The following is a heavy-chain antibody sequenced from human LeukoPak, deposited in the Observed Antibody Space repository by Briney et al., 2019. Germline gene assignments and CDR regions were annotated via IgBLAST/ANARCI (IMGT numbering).Heavy chain of an antibody. V-gene: IGHV3-11*01. Sequence: PGGSLRLSCAASGFTFSDYYMSWIRQAPGKGLEWVSYISSSGSTIYYADSVKGRFTISGDNAKNSLYLQMNSLRAEDTAVYYCARGRYCSGGSCSSTLLYYYYGMDVWGQGTTVTVSS. CDR1: GFTFSDYY. D-gene: IGHD2-15*01. CDR3: ARGRYCSGGSCSSTLLYYYYGMDV. CDR2: ISSSGSTI. J-gene: IGHJ6*02.